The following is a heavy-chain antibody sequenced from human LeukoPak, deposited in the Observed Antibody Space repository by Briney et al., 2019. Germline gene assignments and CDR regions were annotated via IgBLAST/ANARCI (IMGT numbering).Heavy chain of an antibody. D-gene: IGHD2-15*01. CDR1: GGSISSYY. V-gene: IGHV4-59*08. J-gene: IGHJ4*02. CDR2: IYYSGST. CDR3: ARRLDIVVVGYFDY. Sequence: PSETLSLTCTVSGGSISSYYWSWIRQPPGKGLEWIGYIYYSGSTYYNPSLKSRVTISVDPSKNQFSLKLSSVTAADTAVYYCARRLDIVVVGYFDYWGQGTLVTVSS.